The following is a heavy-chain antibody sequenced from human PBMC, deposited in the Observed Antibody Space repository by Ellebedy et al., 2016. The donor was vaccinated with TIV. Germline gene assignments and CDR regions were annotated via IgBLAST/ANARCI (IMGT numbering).Heavy chain of an antibody. V-gene: IGHV4-59*01. J-gene: IGHJ4*02. Sequence: MPSETLSLTCSVSGGPIENYYWSWLRHFPGKGLEWIGYVYFNGNSNHNPSLRGRVTMSTATSKKQFSLRLASVTAADTAVYYCATSMVTANFLFDVWGRGTLVTVSS. CDR1: GGPIENYY. CDR2: VYFNGNS. D-gene: IGHD2-21*02. CDR3: ATSMVTANFLFDV.